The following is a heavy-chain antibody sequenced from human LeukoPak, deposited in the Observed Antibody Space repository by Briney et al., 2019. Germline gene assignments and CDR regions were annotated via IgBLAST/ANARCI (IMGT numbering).Heavy chain of an antibody. Sequence: PGGSLRLSCAASGFTFSSYAMSWVRQAPGKGPEWLSAVSGSGGSTYYADSVKGRFTISRDNTKNTLYLQMNSLRAKDTAVYYCAKDAPDGRYNCFDPWGQGTLVTVSS. CDR1: GFTFSSYA. CDR3: AKDAPDGRYNCFDP. V-gene: IGHV3-23*01. J-gene: IGHJ5*02. CDR2: VSGSGGST. D-gene: IGHD5-24*01.